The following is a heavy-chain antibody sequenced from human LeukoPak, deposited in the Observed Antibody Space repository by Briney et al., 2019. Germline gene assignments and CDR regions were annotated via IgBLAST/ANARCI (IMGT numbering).Heavy chain of an antibody. V-gene: IGHV1-69*13. CDR1: GGTFSRNA. Sequence: ASVKVSCKASGGTFSRNAISWLRQAPGQGLEWMGRIIPMFNTINYAQKLQGRVTITSDESTSTVYMELSSLGSDDTAIYYCARDVTGTPLAFDIWGQGTMLTVSS. CDR3: ARDVTGTPLAFDI. J-gene: IGHJ3*02. CDR2: IIPMFNTI. D-gene: IGHD2-21*02.